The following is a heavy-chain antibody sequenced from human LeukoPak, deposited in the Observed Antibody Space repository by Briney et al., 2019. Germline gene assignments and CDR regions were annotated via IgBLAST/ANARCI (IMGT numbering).Heavy chain of an antibody. Sequence: GGSLRLSCAVSGFTFSSYWMNWVRQAPGKGLEWVASIKQDGGEKSYVDSVKGRFTISRNNAKNSLYLQMSSLRAEDTAVYYCARDGTAAGLYFDLWGQGTLVTVSS. CDR3: ARDGTAAGLYFDL. J-gene: IGHJ4*01. CDR2: IKQDGGEK. CDR1: GFTFSSYW. D-gene: IGHD6-13*01. V-gene: IGHV3-7*01.